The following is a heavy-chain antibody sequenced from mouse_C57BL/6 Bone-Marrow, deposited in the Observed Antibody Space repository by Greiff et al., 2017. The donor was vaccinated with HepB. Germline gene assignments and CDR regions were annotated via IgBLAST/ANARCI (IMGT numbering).Heavy chain of an antibody. Sequence: EVQLQQSGPELVKPGASVKISCKASGYTFTDYYMNWVKQSHGKSLEWIGDINPNNGGTSYNQKFTGKATLTVDKSSRTAYMELRSLASEDSAVYFCAPYYYGSSYYAMDYWGQGTAVTVSS. CDR2: INPNNGGT. V-gene: IGHV1-26*01. CDR1: GYTFTDYY. J-gene: IGHJ4*01. CDR3: APYYYGSSYYAMDY. D-gene: IGHD1-1*01.